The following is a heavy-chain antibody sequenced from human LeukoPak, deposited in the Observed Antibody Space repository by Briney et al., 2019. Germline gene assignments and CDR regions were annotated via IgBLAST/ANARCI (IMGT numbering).Heavy chain of an antibody. CDR3: AKVLTRGDGYNNYFDY. Sequence: GGSLRLSCAASGFTFDDYTMHWVRQAPGKGLEWVSLISGDGGSTYYADSVKGRFTISRDNSKNSLYLQMNSLRTEDTALYYCAKVLTRGDGYNNYFDYWGQGTLVTVSS. CDR2: ISGDGGST. D-gene: IGHD5-24*01. CDR1: GFTFDDYT. V-gene: IGHV3-43*02. J-gene: IGHJ4*02.